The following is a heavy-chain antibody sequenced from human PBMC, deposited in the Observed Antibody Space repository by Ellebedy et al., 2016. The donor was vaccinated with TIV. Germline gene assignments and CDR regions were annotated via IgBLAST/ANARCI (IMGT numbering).Heavy chain of an antibody. V-gene: IGHV3-48*02. CDR2: ISSSGTAI. Sequence: GESLKISCTASGFSFTNSDMNWVRQAPGKGLEWVSLISSSGTAIYYADSVKGRFTISRDNAKNSLYLHMNSLRDEETAVYYCYYVGYWGQGTLVTVSS. CDR3: YYVGY. CDR1: GFSFTNSD. J-gene: IGHJ4*02.